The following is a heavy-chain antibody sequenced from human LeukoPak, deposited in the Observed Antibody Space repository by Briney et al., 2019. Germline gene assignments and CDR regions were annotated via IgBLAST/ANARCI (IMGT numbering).Heavy chain of an antibody. D-gene: IGHD4-17*01. V-gene: IGHV1-69*13. CDR1: GGTFSSYA. CDR2: IIPISGTA. Sequence: ASVKVPCKASGGTFSSYAISWVRQAPGQGLEWMGGIIPISGTANYAQKFQGRVTITADESTSTAYMELSSLRSEDTAVYYCARDVHGDYEGGDYWGQGTLVTVSS. CDR3: ARDVHGDYEGGDY. J-gene: IGHJ4*02.